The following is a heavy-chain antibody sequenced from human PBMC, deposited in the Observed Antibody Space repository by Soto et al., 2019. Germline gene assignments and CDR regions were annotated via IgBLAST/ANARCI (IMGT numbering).Heavy chain of an antibody. CDR3: AARYGSGSEVDYYGXDV. D-gene: IGHD3-10*01. J-gene: IGHJ6*02. Sequence: GGSLRLSCAASGFTFSSYGMPWVRQAPGKGLEWVAVIWYDGSNKYYADSVKGRFTISRDNSKNTLYLQMNSLRAEDTAVYYCAARYGSGSEVDYYGXDVWGQGTTVTVSS. CDR1: GFTFSSYG. V-gene: IGHV3-33*01. CDR2: IWYDGSNK.